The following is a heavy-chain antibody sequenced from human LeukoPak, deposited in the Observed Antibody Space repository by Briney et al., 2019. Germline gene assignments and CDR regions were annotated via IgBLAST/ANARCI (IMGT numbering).Heavy chain of an antibody. CDR1: GGSISGSRRY. D-gene: IGHD6-13*01. V-gene: IGHV4-39*01. CDR2: IRYIGTT. Sequence: SETLSLTCNVSGGSISGSRRYWGWVRQPPGGGLEWIGSIRYIGTTYYNPSLQSRLTISVDNSQKQFSLKLKSVTAADRSMYYCTRQLSWASDTGDSWGQGTLVTVSS. CDR3: TRQLSWASDTGDS. J-gene: IGHJ5*01.